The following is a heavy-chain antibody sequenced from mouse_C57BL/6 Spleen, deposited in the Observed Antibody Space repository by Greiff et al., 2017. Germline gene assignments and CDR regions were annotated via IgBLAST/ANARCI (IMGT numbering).Heavy chain of an antibody. D-gene: IGHD1-1*01. Sequence: DVMLVESGGGLVKPGGSLKLSCAASGFTFSDYGMHWVRQAPEKGLEWVAYISSGSSTIYYADTVKGRFTISRDNAKNTLFLQMTSLRSEDTAMYYCARRDYCSSYYFDYWGQGTTLTVSS. CDR2: ISSGSSTI. J-gene: IGHJ2*01. CDR1: GFTFSDYG. CDR3: ARRDYCSSYYFDY. V-gene: IGHV5-17*01.